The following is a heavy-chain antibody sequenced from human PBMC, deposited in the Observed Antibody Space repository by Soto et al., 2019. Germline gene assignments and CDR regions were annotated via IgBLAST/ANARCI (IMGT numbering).Heavy chain of an antibody. CDR3: ARGDSSGFDNWFDP. J-gene: IGHJ5*02. CDR1: GGTFSSYA. CDR2: IIPIFGTA. D-gene: IGHD3-22*01. Sequence: ASVQVSCKASGGTFSSYAISWVRQAPGQGLEWMGGIIPIFGTANYAQKFQGRVTITADESTSTAYMELSSLRSEDTAVYYCARGDSSGFDNWFDPWGQGTLVTVSS. V-gene: IGHV1-69*13.